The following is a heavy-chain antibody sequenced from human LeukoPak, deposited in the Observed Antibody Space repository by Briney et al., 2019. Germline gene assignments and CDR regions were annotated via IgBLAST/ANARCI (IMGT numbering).Heavy chain of an antibody. CDR1: GFTFSSYW. CDR2: IKQDGSEK. V-gene: IGHV3-7*01. Sequence: GGSLRLSCAASGFTFSSYWMSWVRQAPGKGPEWVANIKQDGSEKYYVDSVKGRFTISRDNAKNSLYLQMNSLRAEDTAVYYCARETTTVTTYYYYYMDVWGKGTTVTVSS. CDR3: ARETTTVTTYYYYYMDV. J-gene: IGHJ6*03. D-gene: IGHD4-11*01.